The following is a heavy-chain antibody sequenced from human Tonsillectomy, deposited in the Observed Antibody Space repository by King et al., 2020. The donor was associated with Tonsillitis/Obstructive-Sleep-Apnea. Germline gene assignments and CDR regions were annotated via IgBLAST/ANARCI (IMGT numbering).Heavy chain of an antibody. J-gene: IGHJ4*02. CDR3: ARVNTGQKQPFDY. V-gene: IGHV4-34*01. Sequence: VQLQQWGAGLLKPSETLSLPCAVYGGSFSVYYWSWIRQPPGKGLEWIGEINHSGSTNYNPSLKSRVTISVDTSKNQFSLNLTSVTAADTAVYYWARVNTGQKQPFDYWGQGALVTVSS. CDR2: INHSGST. D-gene: IGHD4-11*01. CDR1: GGSFSVYY.